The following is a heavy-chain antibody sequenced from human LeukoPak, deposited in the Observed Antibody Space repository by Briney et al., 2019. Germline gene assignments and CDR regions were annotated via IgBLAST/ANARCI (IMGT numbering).Heavy chain of an antibody. V-gene: IGHV3-21*01. J-gene: IGHJ4*02. Sequence: GGSLRLSCAASGFTFSSYSMNWVRQAPGKGLEWVSSISSSSSYIYYADSVKGRFTISRDNAKNSLYLQMNSLRAEDTAVYYCARDFGSSWYYFDYWGQGTLVTVSS. CDR3: ARDFGSSWYYFDY. D-gene: IGHD6-13*01. CDR1: GFTFSSYS. CDR2: ISSSSSYI.